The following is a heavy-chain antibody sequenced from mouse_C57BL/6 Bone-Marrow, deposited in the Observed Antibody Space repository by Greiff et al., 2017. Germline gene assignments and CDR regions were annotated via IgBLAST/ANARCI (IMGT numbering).Heavy chain of an antibody. Sequence: QVQLKQPGTELVKPGASVKLSCKASGYTFTSYWMHWVKQRPGQGLEWIGNINPSNGGTNYNEKFKSKATLTVDKSSSTAYMQLSSLTSEDSAVXYCAREGYSNYGAWFAYWGQGTLVTVSA. J-gene: IGHJ3*01. D-gene: IGHD2-5*01. CDR3: AREGYSNYGAWFAY. V-gene: IGHV1-53*01. CDR1: GYTFTSYW. CDR2: INPSNGGT.